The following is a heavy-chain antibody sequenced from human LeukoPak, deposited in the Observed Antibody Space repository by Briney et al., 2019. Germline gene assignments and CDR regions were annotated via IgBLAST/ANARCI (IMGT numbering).Heavy chain of an antibody. CDR2: MNPNSGNT. CDR1: GYTFPSYD. CDR3: ARGPKWSGSYYYFDF. J-gene: IGHJ4*02. Sequence: ASVKVSCKTSGYTFPSYDINWVRQATGHGLDWMGRMNPNSGNTGYAQKFQGRVTITRNTSISTAYMELSSLRSEDTAVYFCARGPKWSGSYYYFDFWGQGTLVTVSS. D-gene: IGHD1-26*01. V-gene: IGHV1-8*01.